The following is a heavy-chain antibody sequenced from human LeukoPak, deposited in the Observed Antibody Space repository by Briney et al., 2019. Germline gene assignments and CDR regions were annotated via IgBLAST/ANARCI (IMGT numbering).Heavy chain of an antibody. D-gene: IGHD4-11*01. CDR3: AKVMTTVTYFFDY. CDR2: IYPGDSDT. J-gene: IGHJ4*02. V-gene: IGHV5-51*01. CDR1: QYNFSNYW. Sequence: GESLKISCQGSQYNFSNYWIAWLRQMPGKGLEWMGIIYPGDSDTRYSPSFQGQVTMSADKSISTAYLQWSSLKASDTAIYYCAKVMTTVTYFFDYWGQGTLVTVSS.